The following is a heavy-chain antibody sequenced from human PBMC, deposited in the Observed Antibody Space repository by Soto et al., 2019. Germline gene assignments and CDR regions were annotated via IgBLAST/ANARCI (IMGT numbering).Heavy chain of an antibody. D-gene: IGHD1-26*01. Sequence: LSLTCVISGNSVSSNSASWNWIRQSPSRCLEWLGRTYYRSKCYNDYAVSVKSPITINPDTSKNQFSLQLKSVTPDDTAVYYCARVPLIFVGAKTHRYYYYGMDVWGQGTTVTVSS. CDR3: ARVPLIFVGAKTHRYYYYGMDV. J-gene: IGHJ6*02. CDR1: GNSVSSNSAS. CDR2: TYYRSKCYN. V-gene: IGHV6-1*01.